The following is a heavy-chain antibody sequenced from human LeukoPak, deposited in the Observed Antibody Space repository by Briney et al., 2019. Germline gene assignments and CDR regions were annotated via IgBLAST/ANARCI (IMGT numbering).Heavy chain of an antibody. D-gene: IGHD4-17*01. V-gene: IGHV3-33*01. J-gene: IGHJ4*02. CDR1: GFTFSRYG. Sequence: GRSLRLSCAASGFTFSRYGMHWVRQAPGKGLVWVAVIWYDGSNENYADYVKGRFTISRDNSKNTLYLQMNSLRVEDTAVYYCARSTTVTLQSFDYWGQGALVTVSS. CDR3: ARSTTVTLQSFDY. CDR2: IWYDGSNE.